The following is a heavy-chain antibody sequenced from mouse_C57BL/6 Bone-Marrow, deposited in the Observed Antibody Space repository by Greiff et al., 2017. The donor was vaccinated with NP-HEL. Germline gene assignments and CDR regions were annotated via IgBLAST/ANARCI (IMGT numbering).Heavy chain of an antibody. V-gene: IGHV10-1*01. Sequence: EVKLVESGGGLVQPKGSLKLSCAASGFSFNTYAMNWVRQAPGKGLEWVARIRSKSNNYATYYADSVKDRFTISRDDSESMLYLQMNNLKTEDTAMYYCVRQMGYAFAYWGQGTLVTVSA. CDR1: GFSFNTYA. J-gene: IGHJ3*01. D-gene: IGHD2-2*01. CDR2: IRSKSNNYAT. CDR3: VRQMGYAFAY.